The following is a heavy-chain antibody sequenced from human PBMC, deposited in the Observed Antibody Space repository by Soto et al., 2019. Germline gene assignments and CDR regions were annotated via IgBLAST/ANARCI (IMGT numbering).Heavy chain of an antibody. D-gene: IGHD3-22*01. Sequence: SETLSLTCTVSGGSISSGGYYWSWIRQHPGKGLEWIGYIYYSGSTYYNPSLKSRVTISVDTSKNQFSLKLSSVTAADTAVYYCASVKTYYYDSSGYRSAYWGQGTLVTVSS. CDR3: ASVKTYYYDSSGYRSAY. CDR2: IYYSGST. J-gene: IGHJ4*02. V-gene: IGHV4-31*03. CDR1: GGSISSGGYY.